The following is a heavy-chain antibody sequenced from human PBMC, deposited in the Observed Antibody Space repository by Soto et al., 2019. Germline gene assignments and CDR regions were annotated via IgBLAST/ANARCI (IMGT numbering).Heavy chain of an antibody. D-gene: IGHD6-19*01. J-gene: IGHJ4*02. Sequence: ASVKVSCKASGYTFTSYAMHWVRQAPGQRLEWMGWINAGNGNTKYSQKFQGRVTITRDTSASTAYMELSSLRSEDTAVYYCAKERGSSGWYVLNYWGQGTLVNVPQ. CDR1: GYTFTSYA. CDR2: INAGNGNT. CDR3: AKERGSSGWYVLNY. V-gene: IGHV1-3*01.